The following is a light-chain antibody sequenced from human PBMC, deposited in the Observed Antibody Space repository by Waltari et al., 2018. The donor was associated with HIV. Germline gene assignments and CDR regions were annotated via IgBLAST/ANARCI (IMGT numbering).Light chain of an antibody. CDR3: QQLKTYPVT. Sequence: IQLTQSPSFLSASVGDRVRLPCRATQGVCIYLAWYQKKTGKAPNLMIYAVSVLQSGVPSRFSGSGSGTEFTLTISGLQPEDLATYYCQQLKTYPVTFGGGTKVDSK. CDR2: AVS. CDR1: QGVCIY. J-gene: IGKJ4*01. V-gene: IGKV1-9*01.